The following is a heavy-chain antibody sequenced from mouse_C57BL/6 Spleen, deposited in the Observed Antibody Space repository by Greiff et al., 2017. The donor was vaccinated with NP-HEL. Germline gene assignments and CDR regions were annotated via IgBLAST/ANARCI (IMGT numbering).Heavy chain of an antibody. D-gene: IGHD2-4*01. Sequence: LQESGAELVKPGASVKISCKASGYAFSSYWMNWVKQRPGKGLEWIGQIYPGDGDTNYNGKFKGKATLTADKSSSTAYMQLSSLTSEDSAVYFCARSGDDFNYFDYWGQGTTLTVSS. CDR1: GYAFSSYW. CDR2: IYPGDGDT. J-gene: IGHJ2*01. V-gene: IGHV1-80*01. CDR3: ARSGDDFNYFDY.